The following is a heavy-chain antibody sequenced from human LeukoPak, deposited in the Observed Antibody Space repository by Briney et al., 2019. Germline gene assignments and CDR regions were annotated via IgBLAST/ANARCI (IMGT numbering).Heavy chain of an antibody. Sequence: PSETLSLTCAVSGDSISSGDYYWSWPRQPPRKGLEWIGYISYNGSDYYNPSLKSRLTISIDTSKHQFSLKLRSVTAADTAIYYCARSEGGYDFDYWGQGTLVTVSS. D-gene: IGHD5-12*01. CDR2: ISYNGSD. J-gene: IGHJ4*02. CDR1: GDSISSGDYY. V-gene: IGHV4-30-4*01. CDR3: ARSEGGYDFDY.